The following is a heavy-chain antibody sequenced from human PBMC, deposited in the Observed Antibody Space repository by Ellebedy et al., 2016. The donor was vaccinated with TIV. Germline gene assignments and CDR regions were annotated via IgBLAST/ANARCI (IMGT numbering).Heavy chain of an antibody. CDR3: ARVRGGSYQRFDY. CDR1: GGSVSSGSYY. CDR2: IYHSGST. D-gene: IGHD1-26*01. Sequence: SETLSLXCTVSGGSVSSGSYYWGWIRQPPGKGLEWIGSIYHSGSTYYNPSLKSRVTISVDTSKNQFSLKLSSVTAADTAVYYCARVRGGSYQRFDYWGQGTLVTVSS. J-gene: IGHJ4*02. V-gene: IGHV4-39*07.